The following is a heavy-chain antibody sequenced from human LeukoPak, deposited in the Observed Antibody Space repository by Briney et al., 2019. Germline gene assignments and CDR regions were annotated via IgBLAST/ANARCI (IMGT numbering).Heavy chain of an antibody. CDR2: IIPIFGTA. CDR3: ARDVTIFGVNWFDP. J-gene: IGHJ5*02. CDR1: GGTFSSYA. V-gene: IGHV1-69*13. D-gene: IGHD3-3*01. Sequence: GASVKVSCKASGGTFSSYAISWVRQAPGQGLEWMGGIIPIFGTANYAQKFQGRVTITADESTSTAYMELSSQRSEDTAVYYCARDVTIFGVNWFDPWGQGTLVTVSS.